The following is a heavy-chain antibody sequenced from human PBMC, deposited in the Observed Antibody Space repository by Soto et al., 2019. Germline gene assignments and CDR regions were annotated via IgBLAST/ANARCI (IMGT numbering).Heavy chain of an antibody. D-gene: IGHD5-12*01. CDR2: ISPDGSTT. J-gene: IGHJ4*02. V-gene: IGHV3-74*01. CDR3: ARIRVSGYELDS. Sequence: EVQLVESGGGLVQPGGSLRLSCAASRFTFSSYWMHWVRQAPGKGLVWVSRISPDGSTTGYADSVKGRFTISRDNAKNSRYLQMNSLRAEDTAVYFCARIRVSGYELDSWGQGTLVTVSS. CDR1: RFTFSSYW.